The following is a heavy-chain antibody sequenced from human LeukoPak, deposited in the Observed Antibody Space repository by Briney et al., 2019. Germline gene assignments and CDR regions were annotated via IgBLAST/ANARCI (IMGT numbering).Heavy chain of an antibody. V-gene: IGHV3-7*01. CDR2: IKQDGSEK. J-gene: IGHJ4*02. D-gene: IGHD4-11*01. Sequence: PEGSLRLSCAASGFTFSSYWMSWVRQAPGKGLEWVANIKQDGSEKYYVDSVKGRFTISRDNAKNSLYLQMNSLRAEDTAVYYCARGVRRGPQYYFDYWGQGTLVTVSS. CDR3: ARGVRRGPQYYFDY. CDR1: GFTFSSYW.